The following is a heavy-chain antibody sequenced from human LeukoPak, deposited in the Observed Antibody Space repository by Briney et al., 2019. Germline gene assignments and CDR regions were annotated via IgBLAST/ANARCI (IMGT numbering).Heavy chain of an antibody. J-gene: IGHJ4*02. D-gene: IGHD6-19*01. CDR1: GGSFSSYY. V-gene: IGHV4-59*01. CDR3: ARSYSSGWYDGFWYYFDY. CDR2: IYYSGST. Sequence: SETLSLTCAVYGGSFSSYYWSWIRQPPGKGLEWIGYIYYSGSTNYNPSLKSRVTISVDTSKNQFSLKLSSVTAADTAVYYCARSYSSGWYDGFWYYFDYWGQGSLVTVSS.